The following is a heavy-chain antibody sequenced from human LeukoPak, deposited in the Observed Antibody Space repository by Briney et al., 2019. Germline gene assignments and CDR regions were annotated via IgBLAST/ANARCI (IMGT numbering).Heavy chain of an antibody. CDR1: GVSISRYY. D-gene: IGHD5-12*01. J-gene: IGHJ4*02. V-gene: IGHV4-59*12. CDR3: ARASAYSGYETIDY. CDR2: IYYSGST. Sequence: SETLSLTCTVSGVSISRYYWTWIRQPPGEGLEWTGYIYYSGSTNYNPSLKSRVTISVDTSKNQFSLKLSSVTAADTAVYYCARASAYSGYETIDYWGQGTLVTVSS.